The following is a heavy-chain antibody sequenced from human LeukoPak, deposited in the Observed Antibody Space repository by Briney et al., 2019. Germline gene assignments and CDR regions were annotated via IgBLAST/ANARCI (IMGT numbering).Heavy chain of an antibody. J-gene: IGHJ3*02. D-gene: IGHD4-17*01. Sequence: PSETLSLTCTVSGGSVSSGDYYWRWIRQPPGKGLEWIGYIYYSGSTYYHPSLKSRVTISVDTSKNQFSLKLSSVTAADTAVYYCARDHRPIRVTTAVDAFDIWGQGTMVTVSS. CDR2: IYYSGST. CDR1: GGSVSSGDYY. V-gene: IGHV4-30-4*01. CDR3: ARDHRPIRVTTAVDAFDI.